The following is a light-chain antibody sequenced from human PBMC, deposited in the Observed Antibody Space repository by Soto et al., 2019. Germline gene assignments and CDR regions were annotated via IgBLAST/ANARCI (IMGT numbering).Light chain of an antibody. Sequence: DIQMTQSPSSLSASVGDRVTITCRASQSINRDLNWYQQKAGKAPKLLIYGASSLESGVPTRFSGSGSGTDFTLTITSLQPEDFATYYCQQSDSPGRNIFGQGTKLEI. CDR2: GAS. CDR1: QSINRD. J-gene: IGKJ2*01. V-gene: IGKV1-39*01. CDR3: QQSDSPGRNI.